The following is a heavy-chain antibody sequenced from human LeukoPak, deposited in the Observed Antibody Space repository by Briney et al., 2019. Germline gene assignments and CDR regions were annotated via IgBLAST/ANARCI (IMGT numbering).Heavy chain of an antibody. CDR1: GYTFTSYD. V-gene: IGHV1-8*03. CDR3: ARAGYSSSWYWDYYCYMDV. Sequence: ASVKVSCKASGYTFTSYDINWVRQATGQGLEWMGWMNPNSGNTGYAQKFQGRVTITRNTSISTAYMELSSLRSEDTAVYYCARAGYSSSWYWDYYCYMDVWGKGTTVTVSS. J-gene: IGHJ6*03. CDR2: MNPNSGNT. D-gene: IGHD6-13*01.